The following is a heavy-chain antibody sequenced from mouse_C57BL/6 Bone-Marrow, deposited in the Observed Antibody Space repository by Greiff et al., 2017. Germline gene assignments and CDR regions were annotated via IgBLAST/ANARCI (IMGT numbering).Heavy chain of an antibody. CDR2: IRNKANNHAT. Sequence: EVKVEESGGGLVQPGGSMKLSCAASGFTFSDAWMDWVRQSPEKGLEWVAEIRNKANNHATYYAESVKGRFTISRDDSKSSVYLQMNSLRAEDTGIYYCTRGDYDLDYYAMDYWGQGTSVTVSS. CDR1: GFTFSDAW. J-gene: IGHJ4*01. CDR3: TRGDYDLDYYAMDY. V-gene: IGHV6-6*01. D-gene: IGHD2-4*01.